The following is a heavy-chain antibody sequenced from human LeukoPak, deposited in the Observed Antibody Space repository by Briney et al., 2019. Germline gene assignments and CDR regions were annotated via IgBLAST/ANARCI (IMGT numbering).Heavy chain of an antibody. CDR3: AKAYYDSSGYSYYFDY. Sequence: GGSLRLSCAASGFPFSAYSMNWVRQAPGKGLEWVSSISGSSSYMFYADSVKGRFTISRDNAKNSLYLQMNSLRAEDTPVYYCAKAYYDSSGYSYYFDYWGQGTLVTVSS. V-gene: IGHV3-21*01. CDR1: GFPFSAYS. D-gene: IGHD3-22*01. J-gene: IGHJ4*02. CDR2: ISGSSSYM.